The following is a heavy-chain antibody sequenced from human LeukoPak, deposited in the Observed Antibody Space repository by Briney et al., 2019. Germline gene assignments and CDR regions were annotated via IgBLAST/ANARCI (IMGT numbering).Heavy chain of an antibody. V-gene: IGHV3-7*01. D-gene: IGHD3-10*01. Sequence: GGSLRLSCAASGFTFSSYWMSWVRQAPGKGLEWVANIKQDGSVKYYVDSVKGRLTISRDNAKNSLYLQMNSLRAEDTAVYYCARDSFRTMVRGVIMSYWGQGTLVTVSS. CDR3: ARDSFRTMVRGVIMSY. CDR2: IKQDGSVK. J-gene: IGHJ4*02. CDR1: GFTFSSYW.